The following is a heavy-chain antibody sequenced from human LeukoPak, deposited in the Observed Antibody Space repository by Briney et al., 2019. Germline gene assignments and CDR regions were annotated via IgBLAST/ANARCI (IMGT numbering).Heavy chain of an antibody. CDR2: IYASGNT. CDR1: SASINNYY. V-gene: IGHV4-4*07. D-gene: IGHD6-13*01. Sequence: SETLSLTCTVSSASINNYYWSWIRQPAGKGLEWIGRIYASGNTNYNPSLKSRVTMSVDTSKNQFSLNLSSVTAADTAIYYCARTLHPLSSSWYFDRWGQGTPVTVSS. CDR3: ARTLHPLSSSWYFDR. J-gene: IGHJ4*02.